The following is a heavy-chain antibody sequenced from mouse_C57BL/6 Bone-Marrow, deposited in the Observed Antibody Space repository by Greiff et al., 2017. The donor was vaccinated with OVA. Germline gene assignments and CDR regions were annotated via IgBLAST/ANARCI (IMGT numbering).Heavy chain of an antibody. D-gene: IGHD1-1*01. CDR2: SRNKANDYTT. CDR1: GFTFSDFY. J-gene: IGHJ1*03. CDR3: ARDAGSYRYFDV. Sequence: EVQLVESGGGLVQSGRSLRLSCATSGFTFSDFYMEWVRQAPGKGLEWIAASRNKANDYTTEYSASVKGRFIVSRDTSQSILYLQMNALRAEDTAIYYCARDAGSYRYFDVWGTGTTVTVSS. V-gene: IGHV7-1*01.